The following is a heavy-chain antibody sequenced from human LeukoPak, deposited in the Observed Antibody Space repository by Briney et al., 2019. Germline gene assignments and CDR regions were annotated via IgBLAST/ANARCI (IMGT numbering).Heavy chain of an antibody. J-gene: IGHJ4*02. V-gene: IGHV3-48*01. D-gene: IGHD3-10*01. CDR3: ARDFAREFTIDY. Sequence: PGGSLRLSCAAPGFTFSNYNMNWVRQPPGKGLQWVSYISSSSNIIYYADSVNGRFTISRDNAKNSLFLQMNSLRAEDTAVYYCARDFAREFTIDYWGPGTLVTVSS. CDR2: ISSSSNII. CDR1: GFTFSNYN.